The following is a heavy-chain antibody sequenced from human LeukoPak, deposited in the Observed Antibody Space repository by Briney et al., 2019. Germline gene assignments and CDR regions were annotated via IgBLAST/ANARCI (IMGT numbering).Heavy chain of an antibody. CDR2: ISPSSSYI. CDR1: GFTSSTYN. J-gene: IGHJ3*02. Sequence: PGGSLRLSCAASGFTSSTYNINWVRQAPGKGLEWDSSISPSSSYIYYADSVKGQFTISRDNAKNSLYLQMNSLRAEDTAVYYCARDRYSTSLDAFDIWGQGTMVTVSS. CDR3: ARDRYSTSLDAFDI. D-gene: IGHD6-13*01. V-gene: IGHV3-21*01.